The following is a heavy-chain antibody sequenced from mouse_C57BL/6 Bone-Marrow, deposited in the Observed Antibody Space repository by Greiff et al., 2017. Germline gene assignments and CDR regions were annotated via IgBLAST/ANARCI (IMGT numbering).Heavy chain of an antibody. CDR2: ISTYYGDA. Sequence: QVQLKESGPELVRPGVSVKISCKGSGYTFTDYAMHWVKQSHAKSLEWIGVISTYYGDASYNQKFKDKATMTVYKSSSTAYMALARLTSEDSAVYYCARNTTVPMWYFDYWGQGTTLTVSS. V-gene: IGHV1-67*01. D-gene: IGHD1-1*01. CDR1: GYTFTDYA. J-gene: IGHJ2*01. CDR3: ARNTTVPMWYFDY.